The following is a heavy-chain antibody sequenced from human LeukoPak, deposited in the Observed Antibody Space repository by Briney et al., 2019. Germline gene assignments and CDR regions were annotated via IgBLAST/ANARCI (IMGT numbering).Heavy chain of an antibody. V-gene: IGHV4-39*07. CDR3: ARFQYYYDSSGYLDDY. CDR2: IYYSGST. CDR1: GGSISSSSYY. D-gene: IGHD3-22*01. Sequence: PSETLSLTCTVSGGSISSSSYYWGWIRQPPGKGLEWIGSIYYSGSTYYNPSLKSRVTISVDTSKNQFSLKLSSVTAADTAVYYCARFQYYYDSSGYLDDYWGQGTLVTVSS. J-gene: IGHJ4*02.